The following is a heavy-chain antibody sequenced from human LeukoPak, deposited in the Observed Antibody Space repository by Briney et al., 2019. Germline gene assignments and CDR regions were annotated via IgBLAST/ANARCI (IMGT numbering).Heavy chain of an antibody. Sequence: PSETLSLTCTVSGGSISSYYWSWIRQPPGKGLEWIGYIYYSGSTNYNPSLKSRVTISVDTSKNQFSLKLSSVTAADTAVYYCARELVVPAATFDPWGQGTLVTVSS. D-gene: IGHD2-2*01. V-gene: IGHV4-59*01. CDR2: IYYSGST. CDR1: GGSISSYY. J-gene: IGHJ5*02. CDR3: ARELVVPAATFDP.